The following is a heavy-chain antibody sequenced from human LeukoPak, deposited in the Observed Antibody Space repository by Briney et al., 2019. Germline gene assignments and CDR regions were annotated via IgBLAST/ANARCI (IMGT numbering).Heavy chain of an antibody. CDR2: MNHSGST. Sequence: PSETLSLTCAVYGGSFSGYYWSWIRQPPGKGLEWIGEMNHSGSTNYNPSLKSRVTISVDTSKNQFSLKLSSVTAADTAVYYCARASPRIAVAGTRGGTRYYFDYWGQGTLVTVSS. CDR3: ARASPRIAVAGTRGGTRYYFDY. CDR1: GGSFSGYY. J-gene: IGHJ4*02. V-gene: IGHV4-34*01. D-gene: IGHD6-19*01.